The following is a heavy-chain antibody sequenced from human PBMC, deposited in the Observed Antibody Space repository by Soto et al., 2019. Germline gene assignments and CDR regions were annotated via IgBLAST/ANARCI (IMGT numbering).Heavy chain of an antibody. CDR2: INPNSGAT. Sequence: ASVKVSCKASGYTFSDFFLHWVRQAPGQGLEWRGWINPNSGATNYAQRFQGRVTTTRDTSSSTAYMDLSSLRSDETAVYYCVRVGMYHYDYWGQGTLVTVSS. J-gene: IGHJ4*02. CDR1: GYTFSDFF. V-gene: IGHV1-2*02. D-gene: IGHD7-27*01. CDR3: VRVGMYHYDY.